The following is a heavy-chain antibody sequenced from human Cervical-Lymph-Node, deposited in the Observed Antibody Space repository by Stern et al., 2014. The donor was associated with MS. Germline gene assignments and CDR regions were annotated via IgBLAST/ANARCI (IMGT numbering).Heavy chain of an antibody. V-gene: IGHV1-8*01. Sequence: QVQLGQSGAAVKKPGASVRVACKASGYPFTGYDITWVRQATGQGLEWMGWINPNSGATGNAQKFQGRVSMARDTSIDTIYMELNSLTSEDTGVYYCARRKTGWTGTTLFDVFDTWGQGTVVTVSS. D-gene: IGHD1/OR15-1a*01. CDR2: INPNSGAT. CDR1: GYPFTGYD. CDR3: ARRKTGWTGTTLFDVFDT. J-gene: IGHJ3*02.